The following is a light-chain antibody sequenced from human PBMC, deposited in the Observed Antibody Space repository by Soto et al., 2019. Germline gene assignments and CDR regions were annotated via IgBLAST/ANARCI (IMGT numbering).Light chain of an antibody. CDR3: QQYNSYSPYT. CDR2: EAS. V-gene: IGKV1-5*01. Sequence: DIQMTQSPSTLSASVGDRVTITCRASENISRWLAWYQQKPGKAPKVLIYEASSLSSGVPSRFGGSGSGPEFTLTISGVQPDDFATYYCQQYNSYSPYTFGQGTKLDIK. CDR1: ENISRW. J-gene: IGKJ2*01.